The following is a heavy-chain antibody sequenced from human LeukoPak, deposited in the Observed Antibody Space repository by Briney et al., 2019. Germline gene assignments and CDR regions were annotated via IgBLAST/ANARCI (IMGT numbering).Heavy chain of an antibody. D-gene: IGHD3-16*02. J-gene: IGHJ3*02. CDR3: ARVEMITFGGVIVISTFDI. Sequence: ASVKVSCKTSGYTVTSYYIQWGGQAPGQGREWRGYINPTSGGTNYAQEFQVRVTMTTATSIRPAYMELSRLTSDDTAVYYCARVEMITFGGVIVISTFDIWGQGTMVTVS. V-gene: IGHV1-2*02. CDR2: INPTSGGT. CDR1: GYTVTSYY.